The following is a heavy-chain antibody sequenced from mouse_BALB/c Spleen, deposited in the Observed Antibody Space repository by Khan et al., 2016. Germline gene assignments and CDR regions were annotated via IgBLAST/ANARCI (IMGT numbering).Heavy chain of an antibody. CDR2: INTYTGEP. J-gene: IGHJ2*01. Sequence: QIQLVQSGPELKKPGETVKISCKASGYTFTNYGMNWVKQAPGKGLKWMGWINTYTGEPTYADDFKGRFAFSLETSASTAYLQINNPKNEDMATYFCATYYLYYFDYWGQGTTLTVSS. V-gene: IGHV9-1*02. CDR1: GYTFTNYG. CDR3: ATYYLYYFDY. D-gene: IGHD1-1*01.